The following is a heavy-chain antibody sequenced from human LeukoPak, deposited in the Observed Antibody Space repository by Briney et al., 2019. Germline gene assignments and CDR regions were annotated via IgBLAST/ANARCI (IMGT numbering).Heavy chain of an antibody. J-gene: IGHJ4*02. D-gene: IGHD3-22*01. CDR1: GGSLSTNY. Sequence: SEALSLTCTVCGGSLSTNYWSWLRQPAGKGLEWIGRIYNSGNTNYSPSLESRVTMSADTSKNQFSLKLSSVTAADTAVYYCARGTFDSSGYYLFDCWGQGTLVTVSS. CDR2: IYNSGNT. V-gene: IGHV4-4*07. CDR3: ARGTFDSSGYYLFDC.